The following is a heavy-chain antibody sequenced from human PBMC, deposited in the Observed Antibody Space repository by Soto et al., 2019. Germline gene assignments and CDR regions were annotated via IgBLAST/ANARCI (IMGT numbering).Heavy chain of an antibody. Sequence: PSETLSLTCAVYGGSFSGYYWSWIRQPPGKGLEWIGEINHSGSTNYNPSLKSRVTISVDTSKSQFSLKLSSVTAADTAVYYCARGLGSSGYYYYYYGMDVWGQGTTVTVA. CDR3: ARGLGSSGYYYYYYGMDV. V-gene: IGHV4-34*01. D-gene: IGHD3-22*01. CDR2: INHSGST. CDR1: GGSFSGYY. J-gene: IGHJ6*02.